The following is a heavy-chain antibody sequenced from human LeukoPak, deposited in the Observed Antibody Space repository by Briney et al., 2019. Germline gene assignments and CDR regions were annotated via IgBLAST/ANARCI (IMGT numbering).Heavy chain of an antibody. CDR2: ICYSGGT. D-gene: IGHD1-26*01. V-gene: IGHV4-39*01. CDR3: ARHSGSSPHYFDY. Sequence: SETLSLTCTVSGGSISSSSYCWGWIRQPPGKGLEWIGSICYSGGTFYNPSLKSRVTLSVDTSKNQFPLKLSSVTAADTAVYYCARHSGSSPHYFDYWGQGTLVTVSS. J-gene: IGHJ4*02. CDR1: GGSISSSSYC.